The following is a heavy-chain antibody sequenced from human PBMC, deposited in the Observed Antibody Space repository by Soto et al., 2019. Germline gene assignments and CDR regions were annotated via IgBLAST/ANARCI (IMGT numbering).Heavy chain of an antibody. D-gene: IGHD4-17*01. CDR1: GGSFIGYY. V-gene: IGHV4-34*01. CDR3: AKPYGDYGYGMDV. J-gene: IGHJ6*02. Sequence: SETLSLTCAVYGGSFIGYYWIFIRHPPGKGLEWIGEINHSGSTNYNPSLKSRVTISVDTSKNQFSLKLSSVTAADTAVYYCAKPYGDYGYGMDVWGQGTTVTVSS. CDR2: INHSGST.